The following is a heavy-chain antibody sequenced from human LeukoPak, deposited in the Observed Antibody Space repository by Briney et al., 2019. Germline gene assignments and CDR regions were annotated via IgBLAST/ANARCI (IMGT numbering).Heavy chain of an antibody. V-gene: IGHV3-23*01. CDR1: GFTFSSYV. CDR3: AKDPEWSPGPGGWFDP. CDR2: ISGSGGST. D-gene: IGHD3-3*01. Sequence: GASLRLSCAASGFTFSSYVMSWVRQAPGKGLEWVSAISGSGGSTYYADSVKGRFTISRDNSKNTLYLQMNSLRAEDTAVYYCAKDPEWSPGPGGWFDPWGQGTLVTVSS. J-gene: IGHJ5*02.